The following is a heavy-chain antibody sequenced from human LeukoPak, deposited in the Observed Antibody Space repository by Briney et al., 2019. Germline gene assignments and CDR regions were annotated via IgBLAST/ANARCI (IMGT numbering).Heavy chain of an antibody. D-gene: IGHD6-19*01. CDR3: ARVSGGWYYYYYYMDV. J-gene: IGHJ6*03. CDR2: IYYSGST. V-gene: IGHV4-59*08. CDR1: GGSISSDY. Sequence: SETLSLTCTVSGGSISSDYWSWIRQPPGKGLEWIGYIYYSGSTNYNPSLKSRVTISVDTSKNQFSLKLSSVTAADTAVYYCARVSGGWYYYYYYMDVWGKGTTVTISS.